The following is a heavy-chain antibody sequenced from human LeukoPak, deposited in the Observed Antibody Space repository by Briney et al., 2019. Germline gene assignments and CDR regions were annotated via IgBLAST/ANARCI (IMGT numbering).Heavy chain of an antibody. Sequence: PGGSLRLSCAASGFTVSGNYMSWVRQAPGKGLEWVSGINVSGGSTFYADSVRGRFTISRDNSKNTLYLQMNSLRAEDTAVYYCAKDQYCTSTSCYVGYWGQGTLVTVSS. CDR3: AKDQYCTSTSCYVGY. V-gene: IGHV3-23*01. CDR2: INVSGGST. D-gene: IGHD2-2*01. CDR1: GFTVSGNY. J-gene: IGHJ4*02.